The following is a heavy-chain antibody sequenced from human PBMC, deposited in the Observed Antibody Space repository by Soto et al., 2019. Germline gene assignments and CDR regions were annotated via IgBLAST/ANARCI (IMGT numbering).Heavy chain of an antibody. CDR1: GYTFTGYY. V-gene: IGHV1-2*04. CDR3: ARGPIAAAGTLYYYYYMDV. J-gene: IGHJ6*03. Sequence: ASVKVSCKASGYTFTGYYMYWVRQAPGQGLEWMGWINPNSGGTNYAQKFQGWVTMTRDTSISTAYMELSRLRSDDTAVYYCARGPIAAAGTLYYYYYMDVWGKGTTVTVSS. D-gene: IGHD6-13*01. CDR2: INPNSGGT.